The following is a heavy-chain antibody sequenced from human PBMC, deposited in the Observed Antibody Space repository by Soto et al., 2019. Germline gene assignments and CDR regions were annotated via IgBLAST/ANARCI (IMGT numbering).Heavy chain of an antibody. CDR3: ARHNGPLYVGYYYDMDV. CDR1: GGSISSSSYY. CDR2: IYYSGYT. J-gene: IGHJ6*02. D-gene: IGHD3-16*01. V-gene: IGHV4-39*01. Sequence: QLQLQESVQGLVKPSETLSLTCTVSGGSISSSSYYWGWIRQHPGKGLEWIGSIYYSGYTYYNPSLKSRVTISVDTSKNQFSLKLSSVTAADTAVYYCARHNGPLYVGYYYDMDVWGQGTTVTVSS.